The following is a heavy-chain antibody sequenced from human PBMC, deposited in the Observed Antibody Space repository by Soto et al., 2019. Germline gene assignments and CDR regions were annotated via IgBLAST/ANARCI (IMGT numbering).Heavy chain of an antibody. CDR1: GFTFSSYA. D-gene: IGHD6-19*01. V-gene: IGHV3-23*01. CDR3: AKYNSGWYPHYYYGMDV. J-gene: IGHJ6*02. Sequence: GGSLRLSCAASGFTFSSYAMSWVRQAPGKGLEWVSGISGNGGKIYYADSVKGRFTISRDNSKNRLYLQMNSLRAEDRATYYCAKYNSGWYPHYYYGMDVWGQGTTVTVSS. CDR2: ISGNGGKI.